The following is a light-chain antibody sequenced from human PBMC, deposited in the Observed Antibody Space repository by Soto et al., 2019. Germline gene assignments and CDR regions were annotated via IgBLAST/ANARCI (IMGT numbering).Light chain of an antibody. Sequence: QSALTQPASVSGSPGQSITICCTGTSTDVGAYNYVSWYQQHPGKAPKLMIYEVNNRPSGVSHRFSGSKSANTASLTISGLQAEDEADYYCSSYTTSSTVVFGGGTKLTVL. CDR2: EVN. V-gene: IGLV2-14*01. J-gene: IGLJ2*01. CDR1: STDVGAYNY. CDR3: SSYTTSSTVV.